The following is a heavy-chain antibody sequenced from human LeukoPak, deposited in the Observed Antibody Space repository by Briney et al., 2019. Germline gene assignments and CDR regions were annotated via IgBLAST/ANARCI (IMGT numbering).Heavy chain of an antibody. CDR1: GGSISSGGYY. Sequence: SETLSLTCTVSGGSISSGGYYWSWIRQHPGKGLEWIGYIYYSGSTNYNPSLKSRVTISVDTSKNQFSLKLSSVTAADTAVYYCARDRHSSYDYWGQGTLVTVSS. CDR2: IYYSGST. D-gene: IGHD6-6*01. V-gene: IGHV4-61*08. J-gene: IGHJ4*02. CDR3: ARDRHSSYDY.